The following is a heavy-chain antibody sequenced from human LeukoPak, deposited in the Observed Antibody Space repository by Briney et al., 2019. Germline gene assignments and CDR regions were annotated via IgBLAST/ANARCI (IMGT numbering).Heavy chain of an antibody. CDR1: GGSISSYY. V-gene: IGHV4-59*01. D-gene: IGHD1-7*01. Sequence: SQTLSLTCTVSGGSISSYYWSWIRQPPGKGLEWIGYIYYSGSTNYNPSLKSRVTISVDASKNQFSLKLSSVTAADTAVYYCARDNWNYGSSMDVWGQGTTVTVSS. J-gene: IGHJ6*02. CDR2: IYYSGST. CDR3: ARDNWNYGSSMDV.